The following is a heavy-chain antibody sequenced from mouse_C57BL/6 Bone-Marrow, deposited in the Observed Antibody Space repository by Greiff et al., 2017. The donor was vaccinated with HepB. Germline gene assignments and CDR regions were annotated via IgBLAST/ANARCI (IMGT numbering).Heavy chain of an antibody. CDR1: GFTFTDYY. CDR2: IRNKANGYTT. D-gene: IGHD1-1*01. J-gene: IGHJ4*01. CDR3: ARSSTTVVHMDY. Sequence: EVQGVESGGGLVQPGGSLSLSCAASGFTFTDYYMSWVRQPPGKALEWLGFIRNKANGYTTEYSASVKGRFTLSRDNSQSILYLQMNALRAEDSATYYCARSSTTVVHMDYWGQGTSVTVSS. V-gene: IGHV7-3*01.